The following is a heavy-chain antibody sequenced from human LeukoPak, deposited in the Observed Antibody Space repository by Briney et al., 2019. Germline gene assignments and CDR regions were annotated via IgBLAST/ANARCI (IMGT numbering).Heavy chain of an antibody. CDR3: TTYRYSHDVIGYSYFDY. CDR1: GSRVSNGC. CDR2: IISRTSGGAT. J-gene: IGHJ4*02. Sequence: GGSLRLSFTVSGSRVSNGCASSVRQAPGKGLEWVGRIISRTSGGATDYAAPVRGRFTISRDESLNTLDLPLNRLKTEDTAVYYCTTYRYSHDVIGYSYFDYWGQGTPVTVSS. D-gene: IGHD3-22*01. V-gene: IGHV3-15*01.